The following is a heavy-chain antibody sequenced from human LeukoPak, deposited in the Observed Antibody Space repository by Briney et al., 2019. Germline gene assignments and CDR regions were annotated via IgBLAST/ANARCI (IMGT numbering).Heavy chain of an antibody. CDR3: PRKRRVGDSSGYSDY. D-gene: IGHD3-22*01. CDR2: ISSSSSYI. J-gene: IGHJ4*02. V-gene: IGHV3-21*01. CDR1: GFTFSSYS. Sequence: GGSLRLSCAASGFTFSSYSMNWVRQAPGKGLEWVSSISSSSSYIYYADSVKGRFTISRDNAKNSLYLQMNSLRAEDTAVYYCPRKRRVGDSSGYSDYWGQGTLVTVSS.